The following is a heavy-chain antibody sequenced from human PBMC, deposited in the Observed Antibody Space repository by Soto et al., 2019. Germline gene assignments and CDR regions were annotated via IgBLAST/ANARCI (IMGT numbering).Heavy chain of an antibody. CDR2: IYSGGST. V-gene: IGHV3-53*01. J-gene: IGHJ3*02. CDR1: GFTVSSNY. D-gene: IGHD3-22*01. CDR3: AREYYDSSGYYSRGAFDI. Sequence: XGSLRLSCAASGFTVSSNYMSWVRQAPGKGLEWVSVIYSGGSTYYADSVKGRFTISRDNSKNTLYLQMNSPRAEDTAVYYCAREYYDSSGYYSRGAFDIWGQGTMVTVSS.